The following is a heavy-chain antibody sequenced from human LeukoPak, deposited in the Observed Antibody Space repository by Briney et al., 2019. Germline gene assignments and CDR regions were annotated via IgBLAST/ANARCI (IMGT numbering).Heavy chain of an antibody. Sequence: ASVKVSCKASGYTFTSYYMRWVRQAPGQGLEWMGIINPNGGSTTYAQKFQGRVTMTRDTSTSTVYMEVSSLRSEDTAVYYCARGHDSSGLNWYFDLWGRGTLVTVSS. CDR1: GYTFTSYY. D-gene: IGHD3-22*01. CDR3: ARGHDSSGLNWYFDL. CDR2: INPNGGST. J-gene: IGHJ2*01. V-gene: IGHV1-46*01.